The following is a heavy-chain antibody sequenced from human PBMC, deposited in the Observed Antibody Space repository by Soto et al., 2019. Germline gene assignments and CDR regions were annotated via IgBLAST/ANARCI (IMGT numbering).Heavy chain of an antibody. Sequence: SETLSLTCAVSGGSISSSNWWSWVRQPPGKGLEWIGEIYHSGSTNYNPSLKSRVTISVDKSKNQFSLKLSSVTAADTAVYYCARGSVTLPYYYYYYGMDVWGQGTTVTVSS. CDR3: ARGSVTLPYYYYYYGMDV. CDR2: IYHSGST. J-gene: IGHJ6*02. V-gene: IGHV4-4*02. D-gene: IGHD4-4*01. CDR1: GGSISSSNW.